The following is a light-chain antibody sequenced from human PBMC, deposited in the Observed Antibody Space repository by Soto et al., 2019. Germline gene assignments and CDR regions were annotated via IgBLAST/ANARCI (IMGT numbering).Light chain of an antibody. V-gene: IGKV3-15*01. J-gene: IGKJ1*01. CDR1: QSVSRI. CDR2: GSS. Sequence: EIVMTQSPATLSVSPGERATLSCRASQSVSRILAWYQQKPGQAPRLLIYGSSTRATGIPARFSGSGTGTVFTLPLSSLQSEQFAVYYWQKYNIWKAVPFAQEKKVDIE. CDR3: QKYNIWKAVP.